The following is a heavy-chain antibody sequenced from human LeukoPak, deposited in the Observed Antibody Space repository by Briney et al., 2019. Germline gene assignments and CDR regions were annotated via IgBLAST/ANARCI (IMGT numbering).Heavy chain of an antibody. CDR2: IYYSGST. CDR1: GGSIRSYY. D-gene: IGHD3-10*01. V-gene: IGHV4-59*01. CDR3: AKDLRYGSGSYFDY. J-gene: IGHJ4*02. Sequence: SETLSLTCTVSGGSIRSYYWSWIRQPPGKGLEWIAYIYYSGSTNYNPSLKSRVTISVDTSKNQFSLKLSSVTAADTAVYYCAKDLRYGSGSYFDYWGQGTLVTVSS.